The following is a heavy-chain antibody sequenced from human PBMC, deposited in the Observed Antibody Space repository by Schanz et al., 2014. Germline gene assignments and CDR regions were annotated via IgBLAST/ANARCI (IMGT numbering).Heavy chain of an antibody. D-gene: IGHD5-12*01. CDR2: IISTGGTI. CDR3: AGAVATIRADSFDI. J-gene: IGHJ3*02. V-gene: IGHV3-11*04. Sequence: QVQLVESGGGLVKPGGSLRLSCAASGFTFSSYYMSWIRQAPGKGLEWVSSIISTGGTIYYVDSVRGRFTISRDNAKNSLYLQMNSLRAEDTAVYYCAGAVATIRADSFDIWGQGTMVNVSS. CDR1: GFTFSSYY.